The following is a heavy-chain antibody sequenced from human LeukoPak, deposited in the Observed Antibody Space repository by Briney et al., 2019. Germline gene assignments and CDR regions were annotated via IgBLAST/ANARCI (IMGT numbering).Heavy chain of an antibody. CDR3: ARDPGADYPYNWFDP. CDR1: GYTFTDYY. V-gene: IGHV1-2*07. Sequence: GASVKVSCKASGYTFTDYYMHWVRQAPGQGPEWMGWINPNSGGTSYAHNFQGRVTMTRDTSISTAYMELSRLTSDDTAMYYCARDPGADYPYNWFDPWGQGTLVTVSS. D-gene: IGHD4/OR15-4a*01. CDR2: INPNSGGT. J-gene: IGHJ5*02.